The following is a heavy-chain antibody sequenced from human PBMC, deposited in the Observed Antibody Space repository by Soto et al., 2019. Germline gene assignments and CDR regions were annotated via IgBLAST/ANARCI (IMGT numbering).Heavy chain of an antibody. Sequence: QVPLVQSGAEVKKPGASVKVSCKASGYTFPSYGISWVRQAPGQRLEWMGWISTYNGNTNYSQKLQGRVTMTTDTSTSTAYMELRSLRSDDTAVYYCARDCGTSCYQRGWGYWGQGTLVTVSS. CDR3: ARDCGTSCYQRGWGY. CDR1: GYTFPSYG. J-gene: IGHJ4*02. V-gene: IGHV1-18*01. D-gene: IGHD2-2*01. CDR2: ISTYNGNT.